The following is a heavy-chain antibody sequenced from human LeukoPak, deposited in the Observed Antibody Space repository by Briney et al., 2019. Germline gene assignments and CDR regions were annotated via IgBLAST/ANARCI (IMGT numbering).Heavy chain of an antibody. Sequence: PSETLSLTCTVSGGSISSGGYYWSWIRQHPGKGLEWIGYIYCSGSTYYNPSLKSRVTISVDRSKNQFSLKLNSVTAADTAVYYCARDRYGDHTYFDYWGQGTLVTVSS. CDR2: IYCSGST. V-gene: IGHV4-31*03. CDR1: GGSISSGGYY. CDR3: ARDRYGDHTYFDY. D-gene: IGHD4-17*01. J-gene: IGHJ4*02.